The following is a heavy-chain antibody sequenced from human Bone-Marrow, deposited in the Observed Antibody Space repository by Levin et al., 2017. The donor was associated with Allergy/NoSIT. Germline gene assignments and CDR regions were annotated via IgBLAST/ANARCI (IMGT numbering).Heavy chain of an antibody. D-gene: IGHD2-8*01. J-gene: IGHJ6*02. CDR1: EFTFNNYG. CDR2: VSNDGSKK. Sequence: GESLKISCAASEFTFNNYGMHWVRQAPGKGLEWVAVVSNDGSKKYYTDSVKGRFTISRDNSKSTLYLQMNSLRGEDTAVYYCVLARRTDVLMGYPISYYYSLDVWGQGTTVTVSS. V-gene: IGHV3-30*03. CDR3: VLARRTDVLMGYPISYYYSLDV.